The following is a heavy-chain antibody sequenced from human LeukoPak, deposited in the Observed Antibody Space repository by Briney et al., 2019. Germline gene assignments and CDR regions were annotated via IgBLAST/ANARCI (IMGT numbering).Heavy chain of an antibody. CDR3: ARDSSIVATGKADY. Sequence: ASVKVSCKASGYIFTNYGITWVRQAPGQGLEWMGWISAYNGNTNYAQKLQGRVTMTTDTSTSTAYMELRSLRSDDTAVYYCARDSSIVATGKADYWGQGTLVTVSS. CDR1: GYIFTNYG. V-gene: IGHV1-18*01. CDR2: ISAYNGNT. D-gene: IGHD5-12*01. J-gene: IGHJ4*02.